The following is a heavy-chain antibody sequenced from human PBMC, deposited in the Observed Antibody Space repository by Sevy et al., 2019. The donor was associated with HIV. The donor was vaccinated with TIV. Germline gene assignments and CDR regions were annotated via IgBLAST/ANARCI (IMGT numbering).Heavy chain of an antibody. J-gene: IGHJ4*02. D-gene: IGHD3-9*01. CDR1: GFTFSSYG. V-gene: IGHV3-30*18. Sequence: GGCLRLSCAASGFTFSSYGMHWVRQAPGKGLEWVAVLSSDGNNKYYADSVKGRFTISRDNSKNTLYLQMNSLREDDTAACYCAKEAGYTVDWYPGYWGQGTLVTVSS. CDR3: AKEAGYTVDWYPGY. CDR2: LSSDGNNK.